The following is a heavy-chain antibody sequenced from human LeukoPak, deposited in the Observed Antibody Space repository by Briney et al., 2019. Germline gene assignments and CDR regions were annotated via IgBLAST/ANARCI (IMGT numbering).Heavy chain of an antibody. V-gene: IGHV3-23*01. CDR1: GFTFSSYA. Sequence: GRSLRLSCAASGFTFSSYAMSWVRQAPGKGLEWVSAISGSGGSTYYADSVKGRFTISRDNSKNTLYLQMNSLRAEDTAVYYCAKGYDSSGYFGYWGQGTLVTVSS. CDR2: ISGSGGST. CDR3: AKGYDSSGYFGY. J-gene: IGHJ4*02. D-gene: IGHD3-22*01.